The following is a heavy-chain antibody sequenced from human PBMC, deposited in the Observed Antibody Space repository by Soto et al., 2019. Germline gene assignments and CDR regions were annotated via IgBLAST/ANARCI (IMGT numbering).Heavy chain of an antibody. V-gene: IGHV1-24*01. CDR2: FDPEDGET. D-gene: IGHD3-22*01. CDR1: GYTIAELS. J-gene: IGHJ3*02. CDR3: ARDLVGVGYYYDSSGYYPDAFDI. Sequence: ASVKIYFKDPGYTIAELSMHWLRQAPGKGLEWMGGFDPEDGETIYAQKFQGRVTMTEDTSTDTAYMELSSLRSEDTAVYYCARDLVGVGYYYDSSGYYPDAFDIWGQGTMVTVSS.